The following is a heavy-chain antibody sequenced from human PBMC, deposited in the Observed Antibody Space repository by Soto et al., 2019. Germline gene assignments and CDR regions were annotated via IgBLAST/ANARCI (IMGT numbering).Heavy chain of an antibody. CDR3: AKGPRDSSGWPWESAFDI. V-gene: IGHV3-23*01. Sequence: EVQLLESGGGLVQPGGSLRLSCAASGFTFSSYAMSWVRQAPGKGLEWVSAISGSGGSTYYADSVKGRFTISRDNSKNTLYLQMNSLRAEDTAVYYCAKGPRDSSGWPWESAFDIWGQGTMVTVSS. D-gene: IGHD6-19*01. CDR2: ISGSGGST. CDR1: GFTFSSYA. J-gene: IGHJ3*02.